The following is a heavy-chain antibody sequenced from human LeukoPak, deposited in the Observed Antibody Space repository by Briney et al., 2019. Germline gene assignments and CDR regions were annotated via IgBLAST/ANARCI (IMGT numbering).Heavy chain of an antibody. J-gene: IGHJ4*02. D-gene: IGHD3-16*02. CDR2: ISGSVGST. CDR1: GFTLSSYA. V-gene: IGHV3-23*01. CDR3: AKQSIMITFGGVIVDIDY. Sequence: GGSLRLSCAVSGFTLSSYAMSWVRQAPGKGLESVSAISGSVGSTYSADSVKGRFTISRDNSKNTLYLQMNSLRAEDTAVYYCAKQSIMITFGGVIVDIDYWGQGTLVTVSS.